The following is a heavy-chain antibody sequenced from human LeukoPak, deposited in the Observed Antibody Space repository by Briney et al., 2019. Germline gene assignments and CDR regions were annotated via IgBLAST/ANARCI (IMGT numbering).Heavy chain of an antibody. CDR2: ISSSGSSI. D-gene: IGHD3-22*01. CDR1: GFTFSSYE. J-gene: IGHJ4*02. Sequence: GGSLRLSCVASGFTFSSYEMNWVRQAPGKGLEWISYISSSGSSIFYADSVKGRFTISRDNSKNTLYLQMNSLRAEDTAVYYCAKNANYYYDSSGYLDYWGQGTLVTVSS. CDR3: AKNANYYYDSSGYLDY. V-gene: IGHV3-48*03.